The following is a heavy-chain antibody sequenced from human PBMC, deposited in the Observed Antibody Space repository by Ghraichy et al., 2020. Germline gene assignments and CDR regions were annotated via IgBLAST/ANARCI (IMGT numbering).Heavy chain of an antibody. D-gene: IGHD3-22*01. Sequence: GSLRLSCAVSGGSISSSNWWSWVRQPPGKGLEWIGEIYHSGSTNYNPSLKSRVTISVDKSKIQFSLKLSSVTAADTAVYYCASRYDSSGPDAFDIWGQGTMVTVSS. CDR3: ASRYDSSGPDAFDI. CDR1: GGSISSSNW. CDR2: IYHSGST. J-gene: IGHJ3*02. V-gene: IGHV4-4*02.